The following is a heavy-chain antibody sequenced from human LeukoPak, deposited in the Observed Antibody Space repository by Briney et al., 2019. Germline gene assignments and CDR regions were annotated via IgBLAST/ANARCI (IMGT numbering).Heavy chain of an antibody. CDR1: GGSISSSSYY. V-gene: IGHV4-39*01. J-gene: IGHJ4*02. CDR2: IYYSGST. CDR3: ARRDKGRPSPTDY. Sequence: SETLSLTCTVSGGSISSSSYYWGWIRQPPGKGLEWIGSIYYSGSTYYNPSLESRVTISVDTSKNQFSLKLSSVTAADTAVYYCARRDKGRPSPTDYWGQGTLVTVSS. D-gene: IGHD2-2*01.